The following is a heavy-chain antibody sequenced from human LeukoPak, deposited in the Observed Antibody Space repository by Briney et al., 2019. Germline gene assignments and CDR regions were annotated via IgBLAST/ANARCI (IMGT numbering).Heavy chain of an antibody. CDR1: GFTFSSYS. CDR3: AISTVTTFYYYMDV. CDR2: ISSSSSYI. J-gene: IGHJ6*03. V-gene: IGHV3-21*01. Sequence: PGGSLRLSCAASGFTFSSYSMNWVRQAPGKGLEWVSSISSSSSYIYYADSVKGRFTISRDNAKNSLYLQMNSLRAEDTAVYYCAISTVTTFYYYMDVWGKGTTVTVSS. D-gene: IGHD4-17*01.